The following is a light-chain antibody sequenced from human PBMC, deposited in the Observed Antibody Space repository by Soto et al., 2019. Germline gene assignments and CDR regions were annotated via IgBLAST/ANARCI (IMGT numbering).Light chain of an antibody. Sequence: EIVLTQSPGTLSLSPGERTTLSCRASQSISSSYLAWYQQKPGQAPRLLVYGASSRATGIPDRFSGSGSGSDFTRTISRLEPEDFALYYCQQYSSTFWTPGHGTKVEIK. CDR2: GAS. V-gene: IGKV3-20*01. CDR1: QSISSSY. J-gene: IGKJ1*01. CDR3: QQYSSTFWT.